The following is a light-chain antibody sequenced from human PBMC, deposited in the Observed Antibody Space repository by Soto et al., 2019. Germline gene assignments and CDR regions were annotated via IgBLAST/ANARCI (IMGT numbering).Light chain of an antibody. CDR1: QSVSSN. CDR2: GAS. CDR3: QQYDNWPWT. V-gene: IGKV3-15*01. J-gene: IGKJ1*01. Sequence: EIVMTQSPATLSVSPGERATLSCRTSQSVSSNLAWYQQSPGQPPRLLFYGASTRATGIPARFSGSGSGADFTLTIHSLQSEDFAVYYCQQYDNWPWTFGQGTKVDNK.